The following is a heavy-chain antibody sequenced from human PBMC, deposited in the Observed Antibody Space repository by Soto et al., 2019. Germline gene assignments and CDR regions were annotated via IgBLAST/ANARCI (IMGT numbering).Heavy chain of an antibody. Sequence: SVKVSCKASGGTFSSYAISWVRQAPGQGLEWMGGIIPIFGTANYAQKFKARVTITADESTSTAYMELSSLRSEDTAVYYCARVVPSRSGYYSPSYWFEPWGQVNLVAV. V-gene: IGHV1-69*13. CDR1: GGTFSSYA. D-gene: IGHD3-3*01. J-gene: IGHJ5*02. CDR2: IIPIFGTA. CDR3: ARVVPSRSGYYSPSYWFEP.